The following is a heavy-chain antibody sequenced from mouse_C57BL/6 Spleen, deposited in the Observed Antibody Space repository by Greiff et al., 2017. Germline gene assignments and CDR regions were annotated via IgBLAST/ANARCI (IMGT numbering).Heavy chain of an antibody. J-gene: IGHJ1*03. CDR2: INPYNGDT. Sequence: EVQLQQSGPELVKPGDSVKISCKASGYSFTGYFMNWVMQSHGKSLEWIGRINPYNGDTFYNEKFKGKATLTVDKSSSTSHMELRSLTAEDAAVYYCARGGSDWYCDVWGTGTTVTGAS. D-gene: IGHD1-1*02. CDR3: ARGGSDWYCDV. V-gene: IGHV1-20*01. CDR1: GYSFTGYF.